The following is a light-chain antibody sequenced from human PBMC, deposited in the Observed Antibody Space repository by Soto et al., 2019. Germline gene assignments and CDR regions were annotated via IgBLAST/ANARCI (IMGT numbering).Light chain of an antibody. CDR2: EVN. J-gene: IGLJ1*01. Sequence: QSALTQPASVSGSPGQSITISCTGTSSDVGDYNYVSWYQHHPGKAPKLIIYEVNNRPSGVSNRFSGSKSGSTASLTISGLHAEDEADYYCSSYTSISTYVFGTGTKLTVL. CDR3: SSYTSISTYV. CDR1: SSDVGDYNY. V-gene: IGLV2-14*01.